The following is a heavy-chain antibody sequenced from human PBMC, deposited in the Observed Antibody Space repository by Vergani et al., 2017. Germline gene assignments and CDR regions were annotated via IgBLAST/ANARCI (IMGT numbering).Heavy chain of an antibody. CDR1: GFTFSTYS. J-gene: IGHJ4*02. CDR2: ISSSSSYI. V-gene: IGHV3-21*01. CDR3: ARDVIAVAGLFDY. Sequence: EVQLVESGGGLVKPGGSLRLSCAASGFTFSTYSINWVRQAPGKGLEWVSSISSSSSYIYYADSVKGRFTISRDNAKNSLYLHMNSLRAEDTAVYYCARDVIAVAGLFDYWGQGTLVTVSS. D-gene: IGHD6-19*01.